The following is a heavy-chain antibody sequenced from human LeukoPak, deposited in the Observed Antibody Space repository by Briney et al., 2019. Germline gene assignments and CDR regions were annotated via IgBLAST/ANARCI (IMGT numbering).Heavy chain of an antibody. J-gene: IGHJ4*02. CDR2: ISSSSSYT. Sequence: GGSLRLSCAASGFTFSSYSMNWVRQAPGKGLEWVSSISSSSSYTYYADSVKGRFTISRDNAKNSLYLQMNSLRAEDTAVYYCARSLYDMLTGFVDYWGQGTLVTVSS. CDR1: GFTFSSYS. D-gene: IGHD3-9*01. V-gene: IGHV3-21*01. CDR3: ARSLYDMLTGFVDY.